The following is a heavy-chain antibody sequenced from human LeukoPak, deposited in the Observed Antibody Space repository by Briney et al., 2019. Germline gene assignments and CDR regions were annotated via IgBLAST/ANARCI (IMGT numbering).Heavy chain of an antibody. CDR2: IYYSGST. Sequence: PSETLSLTCTVSGGSISSYYWSWIRQPPGKGLEWIGYIYYSGSTNYNPSLKSRVTISVDTSKNQFSLKLSSVTAADTAVYYCARGPQAVVDYWGQGTLVTVSS. J-gene: IGHJ4*02. D-gene: IGHD6-19*01. V-gene: IGHV4-59*01. CDR1: GGSISSYY. CDR3: ARGPQAVVDY.